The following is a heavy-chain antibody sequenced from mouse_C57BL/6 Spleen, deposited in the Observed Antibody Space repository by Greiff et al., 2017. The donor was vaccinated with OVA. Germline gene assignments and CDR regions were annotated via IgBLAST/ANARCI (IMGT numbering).Heavy chain of an antibody. V-gene: IGHV1-69*01. J-gene: IGHJ2*01. CDR2: IDPSDSYT. Sequence: QVQLQQPGAELVMPGASVKLSCKASGYTFTSYWMHWVKQRPGQGLEWIGEIDPSDSYTNYNQKFKGKSTLTVDKSSSTAYMQLSSLTSEDSAVYYCARGRPHWDDYFDYWGQGTTLTVSS. CDR1: GYTFTSYW. CDR3: ARGRPHWDDYFDY. D-gene: IGHD4-1*01.